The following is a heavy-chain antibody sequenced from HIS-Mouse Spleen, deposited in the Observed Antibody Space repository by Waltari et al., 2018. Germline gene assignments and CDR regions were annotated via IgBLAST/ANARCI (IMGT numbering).Heavy chain of an antibody. J-gene: IGHJ2*01. CDR3: AREIPYSSSWYDWYFDL. V-gene: IGHV4-39*07. Sequence: QLQLQESGPGLVKPSETLSLTCTVSGGSISSSSYYWGWIRQPPGKGLEWIGSIYYSGSTYYNPSLKSRVTISVDTSKNQFSLKLRSVTAADTAVYYCAREIPYSSSWYDWYFDLWGRGTLVTFSS. D-gene: IGHD6-13*01. CDR2: IYYSGST. CDR1: GGSISSSSYY.